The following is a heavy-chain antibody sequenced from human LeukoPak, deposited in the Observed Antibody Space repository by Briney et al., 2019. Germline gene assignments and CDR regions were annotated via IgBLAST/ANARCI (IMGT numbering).Heavy chain of an antibody. D-gene: IGHD3-10*01. CDR2: IWYDGSNK. J-gene: IGHJ5*02. V-gene: IGHV3-33*01. Sequence: GGSLRLSCAASGFTFSSYGMHWVRQAPGKGLEWVAVIWYDGSNKYYADSVKGRFTISRDNSKNTLYLQMNSLRAEDTAVYYCARAVWFGESSHFDPWGQGTLVTVSS. CDR3: ARAVWFGESSHFDP. CDR1: GFTFSSYG.